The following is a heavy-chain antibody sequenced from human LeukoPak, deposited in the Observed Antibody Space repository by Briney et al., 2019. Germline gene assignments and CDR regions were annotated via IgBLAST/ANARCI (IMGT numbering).Heavy chain of an antibody. CDR1: GFTFSSYG. D-gene: IGHD5-18*01. Sequence: GGSLRLSCAASGFTFSSYGMHWVRQAPGKGLEWVSSISSSSSYIYYADSVKGRFTISRDNAKNSLYLQMNSLRAEDTAVYYCAGGRYSYGYFDYWGQGTLVTVSS. V-gene: IGHV3-21*01. CDR2: ISSSSSYI. J-gene: IGHJ4*02. CDR3: AGGRYSYGYFDY.